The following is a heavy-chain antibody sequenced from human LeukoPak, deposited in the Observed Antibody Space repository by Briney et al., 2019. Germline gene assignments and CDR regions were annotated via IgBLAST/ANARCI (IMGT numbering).Heavy chain of an antibody. J-gene: IGHJ6*03. CDR3: AKTFLYYYYYMDV. CDR1: GFTFEDSA. CDR2: ISWNSKNI. V-gene: IGHV3-9*01. D-gene: IGHD2/OR15-2a*01. Sequence: ALRLSCGAPGFTFEDSAMHRVPHAPGKGLGWVSGISWNSKNIDNMDSVKGRFTISRDNAKNSLHLQMNSLRAEDTAVYYCAKTFLYYYYYMDVWGKGTTVTVSS.